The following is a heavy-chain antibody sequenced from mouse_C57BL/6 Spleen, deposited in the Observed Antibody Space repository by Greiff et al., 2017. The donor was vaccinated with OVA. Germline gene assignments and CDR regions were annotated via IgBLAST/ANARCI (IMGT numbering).Heavy chain of an antibody. CDR1: GFTFSDYY. CDR3: ARQDYGSSYYAMDY. CDR2: ISNGGGST. J-gene: IGHJ4*01. D-gene: IGHD1-1*01. Sequence: DVKLVESGGGLVQPGGSLKLSCAASGFTFSDYYMYWVRQTPEKRLEWVAYISNGGGSTYYPDTVKGRFTISRDNAKNTLYLQMSRLKSEDTAMYYCARQDYGSSYYAMDYWGQGTSVTVSS. V-gene: IGHV5-12*01.